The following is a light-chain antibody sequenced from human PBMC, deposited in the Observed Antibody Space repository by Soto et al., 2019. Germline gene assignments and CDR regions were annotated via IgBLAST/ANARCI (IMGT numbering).Light chain of an antibody. J-gene: IGLJ1*01. Sequence: QSVLTQPPSVSGAPGQRVTISCTGRSSNFGPVYDVHWYQQLPGTAPKLLIYGNRNRPSGVPDRFSGSKSGTSASLTITGLQAEDEADYFCQSYDNSLSGSYVFGSGTKVTVL. V-gene: IGLV1-40*01. CDR2: GNR. CDR3: QSYDNSLSGSYV. CDR1: SSNFGPVYD.